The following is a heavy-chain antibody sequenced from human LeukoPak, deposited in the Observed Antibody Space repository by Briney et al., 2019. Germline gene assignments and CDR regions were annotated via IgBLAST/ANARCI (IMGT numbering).Heavy chain of an antibody. J-gene: IGHJ6*03. CDR1: GYTFTGYY. CDR2: INPNSGGT. Sequence: ASVKVSCKASGYTFTGYYMHWVRQAPGQGLEWMGWINPNSGGTNYAQKFQGRVTMTRDTSISTAYMELSRLRSDDTAVYYCAREDRYIYGYGYYHYYMEVWGKGTTVTIS. D-gene: IGHD5-18*01. V-gene: IGHV1-2*02. CDR3: AREDRYIYGYGYYHYYMEV.